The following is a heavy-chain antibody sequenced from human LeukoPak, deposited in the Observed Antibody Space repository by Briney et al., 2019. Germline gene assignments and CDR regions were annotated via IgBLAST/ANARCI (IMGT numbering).Heavy chain of an antibody. CDR2: IKQDGSEK. J-gene: IGHJ4*02. CDR3: ARDQEPWGAAGTSFDY. D-gene: IGHD6-13*01. Sequence: GGSLRLSCAASGFTFGSYRMSWVRQAPGKGLEWVANIKQDGSEKYYVDSVKGRFTISRDNAKNSLYLQMNSLRAEDTAVYYCARDQEPWGAAGTSFDYWGQGTLVTVSS. V-gene: IGHV3-7*01. CDR1: GFTFGSYR.